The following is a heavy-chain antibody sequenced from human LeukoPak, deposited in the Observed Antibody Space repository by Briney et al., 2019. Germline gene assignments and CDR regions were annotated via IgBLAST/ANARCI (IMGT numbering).Heavy chain of an antibody. D-gene: IGHD6-6*01. CDR2: ISSSSSYI. CDR1: GFTFSSYV. V-gene: IGHV3-21*01. Sequence: GGSLRLSCAASGFTFSSYVMTWVRQAPGKGLEWVSSISSSSSYIYYADSVKGRFTISRDNAKNSLYLQMNSLRAEDTAVYYCARDPSIAARPGWFDPWGQGTLVTVSS. J-gene: IGHJ5*02. CDR3: ARDPSIAARPGWFDP.